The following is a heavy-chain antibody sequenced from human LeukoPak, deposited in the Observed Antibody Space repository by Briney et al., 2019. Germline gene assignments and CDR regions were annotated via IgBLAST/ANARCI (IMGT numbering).Heavy chain of an antibody. J-gene: IGHJ6*02. CDR1: GGTFSSYT. CDR2: IIPIRGIA. CDR3: ARPAVVVPAAIQRGYYYGMDV. D-gene: IGHD2-2*02. Sequence: SVKVSCKASGGTFSSYTISWVRQAPGQGLEWMGRIIPIRGIANYAQKFQGRVTITADKSTSTAYMELSSLRSEDTAVYYCARPAVVVPAAIQRGYYYGMDVWGQGTTVTVSS. V-gene: IGHV1-69*02.